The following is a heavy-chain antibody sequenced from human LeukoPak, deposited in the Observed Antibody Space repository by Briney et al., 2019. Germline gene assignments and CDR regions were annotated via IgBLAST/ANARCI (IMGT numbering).Heavy chain of an antibody. V-gene: IGHV5-51*01. D-gene: IGHD2-2*02. J-gene: IGHJ4*02. CDR3: AIGGDSTTSCYRCFDY. Sequence: GESLKISCKGSGYRFTSYWIGWVRQMPGKGLEWMGLIYPDDSDTRNSPSFQGQVTISADKSISTAYLQWSSLKASDTAMYYCAIGGDSTTSCYRCFDYWGQGTLVTVSS. CDR1: GYRFTSYW. CDR2: IYPDDSDT.